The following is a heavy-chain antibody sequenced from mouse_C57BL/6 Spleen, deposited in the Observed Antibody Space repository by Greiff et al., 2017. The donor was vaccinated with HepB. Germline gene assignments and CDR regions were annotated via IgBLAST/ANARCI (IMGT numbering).Heavy chain of an antibody. CDR1: GYAFSSYW. J-gene: IGHJ3*01. CDR2: IYPGDGDT. D-gene: IGHD1-1*01. V-gene: IGHV1-80*01. CDR3: ARGGSSFLFAY. Sequence: VKLQESGAELVKPGASVKISCKASGYAFSSYWMNWVKQRPGKGLEWIGQIYPGDGDTNYNGKFKGKATLTADKSSSTAYMQLSSLTSEDSAVYFCARGGSSFLFAYWGQGTLVTVSA.